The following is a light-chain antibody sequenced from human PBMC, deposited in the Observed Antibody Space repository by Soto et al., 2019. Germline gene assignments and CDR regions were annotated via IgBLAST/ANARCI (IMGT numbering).Light chain of an antibody. J-gene: IGKJ4*01. CDR1: QSVSSN. V-gene: IGKV3-11*01. Sequence: EIVMTQSPATLSVSPGERASLSCRASQSVSSNLAWYQQKPGQAPRLLIYDASNRATGIPARFSGSGSGTDFTLTISSLEPEDFAVYYCRQRSNWPLTFGGGTKVDIK. CDR2: DAS. CDR3: RQRSNWPLT.